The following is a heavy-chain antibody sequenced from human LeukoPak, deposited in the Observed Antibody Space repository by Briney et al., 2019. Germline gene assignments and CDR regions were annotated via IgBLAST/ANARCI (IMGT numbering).Heavy chain of an antibody. V-gene: IGHV3-48*02. J-gene: IGHJ4*02. CDR2: ISSDSRTI. Sequence: GGSLRLSCAASGFTLSSYSMNWVRQAPGKGLEWVSYISSDSRTIYYADSVKGRFTISRDNAKNSLYLQMKSLGDEDTAVYYCARYGSGTSYITNYFDYWGQGTLVTVSS. CDR1: GFTLSSYS. D-gene: IGHD3-10*01. CDR3: ARYGSGTSYITNYFDY.